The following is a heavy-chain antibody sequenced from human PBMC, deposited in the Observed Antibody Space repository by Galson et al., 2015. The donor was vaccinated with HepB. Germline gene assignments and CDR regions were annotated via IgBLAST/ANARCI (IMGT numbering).Heavy chain of an antibody. Sequence: CLRLSCAASGFTFRSYTIDWVRQAPGKGLEWVSSITSSGSYKFYADSVRGRLTISRDNAKNSLYLQMNSLRAEDTAVYFCARDPALGENYFDYWGQGTLVTVSS. D-gene: IGHD3-10*01. V-gene: IGHV3-21*01. CDR1: GFTFRSYT. CDR2: ITSSGSYK. J-gene: IGHJ4*02. CDR3: ARDPALGENYFDY.